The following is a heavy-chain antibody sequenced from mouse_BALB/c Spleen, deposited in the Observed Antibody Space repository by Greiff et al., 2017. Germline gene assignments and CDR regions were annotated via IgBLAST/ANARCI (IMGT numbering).Heavy chain of an antibody. CDR1: GYTFSSYW. V-gene: IGHV1-9*01. Sequence: QVQLQQSGAELMKPGASVKISCKATGYTFSSYWIEWVKQRPGHGLEWIGEILPGSGSTNYNEKFKGKATFTADTSSNTAYMQLSSLTSEDSAVYYCARRDGNYASWFAYWGQGTLVTVSA. CDR2: ILPGSGST. CDR3: ARRDGNYASWFAY. J-gene: IGHJ3*01. D-gene: IGHD2-1*01.